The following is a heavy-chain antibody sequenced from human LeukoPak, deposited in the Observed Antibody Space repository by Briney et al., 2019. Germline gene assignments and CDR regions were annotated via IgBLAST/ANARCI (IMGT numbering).Heavy chain of an antibody. CDR2: IYSGGST. D-gene: IGHD2-15*01. CDR3: VREGYCSTSGCYSPF. V-gene: IGHV3-53*01. J-gene: IGHJ4*02. CDR1: GFTVSSNY. Sequence: SGGSLRLSWAASGFTVSSNYMRWVRQAPGKGLEWVSIIYSGGSTYYADSVKGRFTISRDSSKNTLYLQMNSLRAEDTAVYYCVREGYCSTSGCYSPFWGQGTLVTVSS.